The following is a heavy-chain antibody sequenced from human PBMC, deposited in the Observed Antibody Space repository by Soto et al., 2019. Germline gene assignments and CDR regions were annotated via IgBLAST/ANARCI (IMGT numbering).Heavy chain of an antibody. CDR3: AKEGGGGYCSSTSCYVSYYYGMDV. Sequence: EVQLLESGGGLVQPGGSLRLSCVASGFTFSSYAMSWVRQAPGKGLEWVSAISGSGGSTYYADSVKGRFTISRDNSKNTLYLQMNSLRAEDTAVYYCAKEGGGGYCSSTSCYVSYYYGMDVWGQGTTVTVSS. V-gene: IGHV3-23*01. CDR1: GFTFSSYA. D-gene: IGHD2-2*01. CDR2: ISGSGGST. J-gene: IGHJ6*02.